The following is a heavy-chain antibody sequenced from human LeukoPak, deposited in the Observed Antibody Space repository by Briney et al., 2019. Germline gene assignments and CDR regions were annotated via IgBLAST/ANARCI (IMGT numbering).Heavy chain of an antibody. J-gene: IGHJ3*02. Sequence: GESLKISCKGSGYSFTSYWLGWVRQMPGKGLEWMGIIYPGDSNTRYSPSFQGQVTISADKSISTAYLQWTSLKASDAAMYYCVKQPDKNGWNDQNHDAFDIWGQGTMVTVSS. CDR2: IYPGDSNT. CDR3: VKQPDKNGWNDQNHDAFDI. D-gene: IGHD1-1*01. CDR1: GYSFTSYW. V-gene: IGHV5-51*01.